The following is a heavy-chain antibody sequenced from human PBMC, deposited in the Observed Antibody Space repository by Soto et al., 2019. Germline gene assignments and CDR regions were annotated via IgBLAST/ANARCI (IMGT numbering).Heavy chain of an antibody. Sequence: QVQLQESGPGLVKPSETLSLTCTVSGGSISSYYWSWIRQPPGKGLEWIGYIYYSGSTNYNPSLKSRVTISVDTSKNQFSLKLSSVTAADTAVYYCARGRITGTTKGYYFDYWGQGTLVTVSS. CDR3: ARGRITGTTKGYYFDY. V-gene: IGHV4-59*01. CDR2: IYYSGST. CDR1: GGSISSYY. D-gene: IGHD1-7*01. J-gene: IGHJ4*02.